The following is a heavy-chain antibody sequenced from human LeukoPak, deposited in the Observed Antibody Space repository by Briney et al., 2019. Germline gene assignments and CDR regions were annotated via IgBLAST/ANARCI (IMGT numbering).Heavy chain of an antibody. CDR2: IIPILGIA. J-gene: IGHJ6*02. CDR3: ARDVYDILTGYYYYYGMDV. Sequence: SVKVSCKASGGTFSSYAISWVRQAPGQGLEWMGRIIPILGIANYAQKFQGRVTITADKSTSTAYMELSSLRSEDTAVYYCARDVYDILTGYYYYYGMDVWGQGTTVTVS. CDR1: GGTFSSYA. V-gene: IGHV1-69*04. D-gene: IGHD3-9*01.